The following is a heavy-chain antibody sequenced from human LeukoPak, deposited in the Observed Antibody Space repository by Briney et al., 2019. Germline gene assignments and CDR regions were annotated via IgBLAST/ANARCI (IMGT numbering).Heavy chain of an antibody. D-gene: IGHD2-15*01. J-gene: IGHJ6*02. CDR1: GYSFTSYW. Sequence: GESPKISCKGSGYSFTSYWIGWVRQMPGKGLEWMGIMYPGDSDTRYSPSFQGQVTISADKSISTAYLQWTSLKASDTAMYYCARGSGYCSGNICYFYGMDVWGQGTTVTVSS. CDR2: MYPGDSDT. CDR3: ARGSGYCSGNICYFYGMDV. V-gene: IGHV5-51*01.